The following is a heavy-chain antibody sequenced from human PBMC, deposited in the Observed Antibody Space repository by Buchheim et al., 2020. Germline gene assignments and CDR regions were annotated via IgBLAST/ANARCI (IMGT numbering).Heavy chain of an antibody. D-gene: IGHD1-26*01. J-gene: IGHJ6*02. CDR1: GYTFTSYY. V-gene: IGHV1-46*01. CDR2: INPSGGST. CDR3: ARVSLGSYYLDYYYGMDV. Sequence: QVQLVQSGAEVKKPGASVKVSCKASGYTFTSYYMHWVRRAPGQGLEWVGIINPSGGSTSSAQKFQGRVTMTRDTSRRPGNMELSSLRSEDTAVYYCARVSLGSYYLDYYYGMDVWGQGTT.